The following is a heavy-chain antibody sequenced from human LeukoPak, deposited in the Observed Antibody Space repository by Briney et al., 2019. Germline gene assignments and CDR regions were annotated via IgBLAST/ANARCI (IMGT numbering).Heavy chain of an antibody. J-gene: IGHJ6*02. D-gene: IGHD3-22*01. Sequence: GESLKISCKGSGYSFTSYWIGWVRQMPGKGLEWMGIIYPGDSDTRYSPSFQGQVTISADKSISTAYLQWSSLKASDTAMYYCARLERHDSSGYYYKYYYYGMDVWGQGTTVNVSS. CDR1: GYSFTSYW. V-gene: IGHV5-51*01. CDR3: ARLERHDSSGYYYKYYYYGMDV. CDR2: IYPGDSDT.